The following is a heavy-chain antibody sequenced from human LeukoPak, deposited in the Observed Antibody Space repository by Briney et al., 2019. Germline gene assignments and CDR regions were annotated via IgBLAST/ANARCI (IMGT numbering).Heavy chain of an antibody. CDR1: GGSISNYY. CDR3: ARAPGSAYYPYYYMDV. V-gene: IGHV4-59*01. CDR2: IYYTGST. Sequence: SETLSLTCTVSGGSISNYYWSWIRQHPGKGLEWIGYIYYTGSTNYNPSLKSRVTISVDTSKNQFSLNLNSVTAADTAEYYCARAPGSAYYPYYYMDVWGKGTTVTVSS. J-gene: IGHJ6*03. D-gene: IGHD6-19*01.